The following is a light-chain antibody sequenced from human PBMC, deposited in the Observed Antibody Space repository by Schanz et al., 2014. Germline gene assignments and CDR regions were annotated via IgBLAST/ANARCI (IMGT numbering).Light chain of an antibody. CDR2: DVS. V-gene: IGLV2-14*03. J-gene: IGLJ3*02. Sequence: QSALTQPASVSGSPGQSITISCTGTSSDVGGYNYVSWYQHHPGKAPKLMIYDVSNRPSGVSNRFSGSKSGNTASLTISGLQAEDEADYYCSSYTRSSTQVFGGGTKVTVL. CDR3: SSYTRSSTQV. CDR1: SSDVGGYNY.